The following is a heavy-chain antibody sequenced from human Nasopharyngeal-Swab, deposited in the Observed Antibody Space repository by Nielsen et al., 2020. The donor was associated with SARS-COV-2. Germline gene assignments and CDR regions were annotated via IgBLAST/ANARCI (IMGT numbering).Heavy chain of an antibody. CDR2: IYYSGST. D-gene: IGHD1-7*01. Sequence: PGKGLEWIGYIYYSGSTNYNPSLKSRVTISVDTSKNQFSQKLSSVTAADTAVYYCARGGPGLELFSRFDPWGQGTLVTVSS. J-gene: IGHJ5*02. CDR3: ARGGPGLELFSRFDP. V-gene: IGHV4-59*13.